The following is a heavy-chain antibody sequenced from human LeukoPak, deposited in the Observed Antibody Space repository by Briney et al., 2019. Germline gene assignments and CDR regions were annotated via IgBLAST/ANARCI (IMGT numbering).Heavy chain of an antibody. D-gene: IGHD5-18*01. CDR1: GFTVSSNY. CDR3: ARDMSGYNYGADY. CDR2: IYTGGST. V-gene: IGHV3-53*01. Sequence: GGSLTLSCEASGFTVSSNYMSWVRQAPGKGLEWVSVIYTGGSTYYADSVKGRFTISRDNSKNTLYLQMNSLRAEDTAVYYCARDMSGYNYGADYWGQGTLVTVSS. J-gene: IGHJ4*02.